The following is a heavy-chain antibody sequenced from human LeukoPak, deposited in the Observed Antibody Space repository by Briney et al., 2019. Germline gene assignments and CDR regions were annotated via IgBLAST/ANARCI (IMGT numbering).Heavy chain of an antibody. CDR3: ARHPLGY. CDR1: GGSISNYY. V-gene: IGHV4-59*08. J-gene: IGHJ4*02. CDR2: VYYTGST. Sequence: SETLSLTCTVSGGSISNYYWSWIRQPPGKGLEWIGYVYYTGSTNYHPSLKSRVTISVDTSKNQLSLKLSSVTAADTAVYYCARHPLGYWGQGILVTVSS.